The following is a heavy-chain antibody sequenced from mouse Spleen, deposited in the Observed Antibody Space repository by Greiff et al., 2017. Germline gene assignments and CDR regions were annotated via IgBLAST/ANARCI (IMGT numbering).Heavy chain of an antibody. CDR1: GFTFSDYG. CDR2: ISSGSSTI. V-gene: IGHV5-17*01. D-gene: IGHD2-1*01. J-gene: IGHJ1*03. CDR3: ARQCNYGWYFDV. Sequence: EVKLQESGGGLVKPGGSLKLSCAASGFTFSDYGMHWVRQAPEKGLEWVAYISSGSSTIYYADTVKGRFTISRDNAKNTLFLQMTSLRSEDTAMYYCARQCNYGWYFDVWGTGTTVTVSS.